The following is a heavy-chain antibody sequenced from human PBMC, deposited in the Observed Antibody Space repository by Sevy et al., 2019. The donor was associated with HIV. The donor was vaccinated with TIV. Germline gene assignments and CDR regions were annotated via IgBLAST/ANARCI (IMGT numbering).Heavy chain of an antibody. J-gene: IGHJ3*02. Sequence: SETLSLTRTVSAGSISSYYLTWIRQPAGKGLEWIGHIYSSGSTNYNPSLKSRVTMSVDTSKKNFSLKLTSVTAADTAVYYCARGGGYFDDGFDIWGQGTMVTVSS. CDR3: ARGGGYFDDGFDI. D-gene: IGHD3-10*01. CDR2: IYSSGST. CDR1: AGSISSYY. V-gene: IGHV4-4*07.